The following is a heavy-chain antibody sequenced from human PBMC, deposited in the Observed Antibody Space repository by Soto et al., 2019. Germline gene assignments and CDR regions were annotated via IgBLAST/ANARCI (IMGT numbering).Heavy chain of an antibody. V-gene: IGHV1-69*01. Sequence: QVQLVQSGTEVKKTGSSVKVSCKASGGTFSTFGISWVRQAPGQGLEWMGGIIPFFGTARYSQKFEDRITINAVESTNTVYMDLRSLTSEDTAICYCAKSAPMDAGDKYYYDFWGQGALVTVSS. J-gene: IGHJ4*02. CDR3: AKSAPMDAGDKYYYDF. D-gene: IGHD4-17*01. CDR2: IIPFFGTA. CDR1: GGTFSTFG.